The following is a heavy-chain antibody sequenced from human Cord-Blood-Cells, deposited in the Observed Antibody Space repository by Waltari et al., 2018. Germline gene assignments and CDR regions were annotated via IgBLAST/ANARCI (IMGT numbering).Heavy chain of an antibody. CDR3: AGSSDYYDSSGYYWYFDL. CDR2: IYYSGST. V-gene: IGHV4-39*07. J-gene: IGHJ2*01. CDR1: GGSISSSSYY. D-gene: IGHD3-22*01. Sequence: QLQLQESGPGLVKPSETLSLTCTVSGGSISSSSYYWGWIRQPPGKGLEWIGSIYYSGSTYYNPALKGRVTISVDTSKNQFSLKLSSVTAADTAVYYCAGSSDYYDSSGYYWYFDLWGRGTLVTVSS.